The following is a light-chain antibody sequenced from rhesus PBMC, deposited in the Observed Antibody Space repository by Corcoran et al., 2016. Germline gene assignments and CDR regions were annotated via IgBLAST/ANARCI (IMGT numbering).Light chain of an antibody. Sequence: EIVLTQSPAFQSVTLKEKVTITCQASQSIGSSLHWYQQKPDQSPKLLFKYASQSISGVPARFSGSGSGTDFTLTINSLEAEDAATYYCQQSSSFPFTFGPGTKLDIK. J-gene: IGKJ3*01. CDR3: QQSSSFPFT. CDR2: YAS. V-gene: IGKV6-55*01. CDR1: QSIGSS.